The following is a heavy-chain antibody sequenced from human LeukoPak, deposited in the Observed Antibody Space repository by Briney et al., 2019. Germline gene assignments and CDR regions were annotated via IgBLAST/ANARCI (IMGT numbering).Heavy chain of an antibody. CDR3: ARSYGDYGEYYFDY. Sequence: SETLSLTCTVSGGSIRSYYWTWIRQPPGMGLEWIGYIYYSGSTNYNPSLKNRVTISVDTSKKQFSLKLSSVTAADTAVYYCARSYGDYGEYYFDYWGQGTLVTVSS. J-gene: IGHJ4*02. CDR2: IYYSGST. D-gene: IGHD4-17*01. V-gene: IGHV4-59*01. CDR1: GGSIRSYY.